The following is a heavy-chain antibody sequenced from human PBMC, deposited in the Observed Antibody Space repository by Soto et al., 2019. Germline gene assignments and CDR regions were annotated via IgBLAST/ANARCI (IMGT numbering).Heavy chain of an antibody. CDR1: GGSISSGGYY. D-gene: IGHD6-13*01. CDR3: GRRPRQLVLDFDY. J-gene: IGHJ4*01. CDR2: IYYSGST. Sequence: QVQLQESGPGLVKPSQTLSLTCTVSGGSISSGGYYWSWIRQHPGKGLEWIGYIYYSGSTYYNPSPKSRGTISVDTSKNQFALELSSVTASDTAGYCCGRRPRQLVLDFDYWGQGTLVTVSS. V-gene: IGHV4-31*03.